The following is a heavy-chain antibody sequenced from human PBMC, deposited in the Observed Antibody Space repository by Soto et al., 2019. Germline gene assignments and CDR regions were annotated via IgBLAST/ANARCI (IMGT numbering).Heavy chain of an antibody. CDR3: ARQLRRDSVSTPFDF. V-gene: IGHV4-59*08. CDR1: GGSITSDY. D-gene: IGHD3-10*01. Sequence: QVHLQESGPGLMKPSETLSLTCAISGGSITSDYWIWLRQPPGKGLEWIGYIYYNGNTNYNPSLKSRVTISVDTSKKQFSLKLSSVTAADTAVYYCARQLRRDSVSTPFDFWGQGTLVTVSS. J-gene: IGHJ4*02. CDR2: IYYNGNT.